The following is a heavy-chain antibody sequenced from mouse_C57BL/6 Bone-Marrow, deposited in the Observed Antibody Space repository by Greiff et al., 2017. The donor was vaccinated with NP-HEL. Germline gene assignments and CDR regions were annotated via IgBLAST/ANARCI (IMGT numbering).Heavy chain of an antibody. Sequence: EVQLQQSGPGLVKPSQSLSLTCSVTGYSITSGYYWNWIRQFPGNKLEWMGYISYDGSNNYNPSLKNRISITRDTSKNQFFLKLNSVTTEDTATYYCARGDYGTWYFDVWGTGTTVTFSS. CDR1: GYSITSGYY. CDR2: ISYDGSN. J-gene: IGHJ1*03. V-gene: IGHV3-6*01. D-gene: IGHD2-1*01. CDR3: ARGDYGTWYFDV.